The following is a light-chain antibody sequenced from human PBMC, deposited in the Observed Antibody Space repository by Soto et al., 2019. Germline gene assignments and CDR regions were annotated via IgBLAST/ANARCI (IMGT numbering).Light chain of an antibody. J-gene: IGKJ1*01. Sequence: EIVLTQSPGTLSLSPGERATLSCRASQSVSSSYLAWYQQKPGQAPRLLIYGASTRATGIPARFSGSGSGTDFTLTISTLQSDDFAVYYCQQYNNWPPAWTFGRGTKVEIK. V-gene: IGKV3-15*01. CDR1: QSVSSSY. CDR2: GAS. CDR3: QQYNNWPPAWT.